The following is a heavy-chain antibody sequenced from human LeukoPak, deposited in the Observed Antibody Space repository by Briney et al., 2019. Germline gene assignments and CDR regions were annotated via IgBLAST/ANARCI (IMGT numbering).Heavy chain of an antibody. V-gene: IGHV3-13*03. J-gene: IGHJ3*01. Sequence: GGSLRLSCAACGFTFSSYDMHWVRQATGKGLEWVSAIGTAGDTYYPGSVKGQFTISRENAKNSLYLQMNSLRDEDTAVYYCARDFQLLLTTAAFDVWGQGTMVTVSS. D-gene: IGHD2-2*01. CDR2: IGTAGDT. CDR1: GFTFSSYD. CDR3: ARDFQLLLTTAAFDV.